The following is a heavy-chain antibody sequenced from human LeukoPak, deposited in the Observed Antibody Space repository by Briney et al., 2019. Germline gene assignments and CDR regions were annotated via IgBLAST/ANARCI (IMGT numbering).Heavy chain of an antibody. Sequence: ASVKVSCKASGYTFTSYGISWVRQAPGQGLEWMGWISAYNGNTNYAQKLQGRVTMTTDTSTSTAYLELRSLRSDDTAVYYCARRDYYGSGSYPYYYHNYMDVWGKGTTVTISS. V-gene: IGHV1-18*01. D-gene: IGHD3-10*01. J-gene: IGHJ6*03. CDR1: GYTFTSYG. CDR2: ISAYNGNT. CDR3: ARRDYYGSGSYPYYYHNYMDV.